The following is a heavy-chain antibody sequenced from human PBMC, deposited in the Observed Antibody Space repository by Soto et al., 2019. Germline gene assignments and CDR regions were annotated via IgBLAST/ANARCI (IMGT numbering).Heavy chain of an antibody. V-gene: IGHV4-30-2*01. D-gene: IGHD3-16*02. J-gene: IGHJ5*02. Sequence: SETLSLTCAVSGGSISSGGYSWSWIRQPPGKGLEWIGYIYHSGSTYYNPSLKSRVTISVDRSKNQFSLKLSSVTAADTAVYYCARQDYRWFDPWGEGTLVTVSS. CDR1: GGSISSGGYS. CDR3: ARQDYRWFDP. CDR2: IYHSGST.